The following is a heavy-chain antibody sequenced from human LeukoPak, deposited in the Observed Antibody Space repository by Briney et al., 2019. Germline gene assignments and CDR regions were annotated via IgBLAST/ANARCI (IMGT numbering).Heavy chain of an antibody. J-gene: IGHJ3*02. V-gene: IGHV4-39*01. Sequence: PSETLSLTCTVSGGSISSSTYYWGWIRQPPGKGLEWIGNIYYGGSSYSNPSLRSRVTISVDTSKNQFSLKLSSVTAADTAVYYCGRPLGCFSSGCPYDAFDIWGHGTMVTVSS. D-gene: IGHD2-2*01. CDR3: GRPLGCFSSGCPYDAFDI. CDR2: IYYGGSS. CDR1: GGSISSSTYY.